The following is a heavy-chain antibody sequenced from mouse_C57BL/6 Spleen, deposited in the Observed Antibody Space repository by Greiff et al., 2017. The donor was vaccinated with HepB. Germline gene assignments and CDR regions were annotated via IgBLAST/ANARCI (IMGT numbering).Heavy chain of an antibody. J-gene: IGHJ1*03. Sequence: VKLMESGPGLVAPSQSLSITCTVSGFSLTSYAISWVRQPPGKGLEWLGVIWTGGGTNYNSALKSRLSISKDNSKSQVFLKMNKLQTDDTARYYCARNSEGGLRRYFDVWGTGTTVTVSS. CDR1: GFSLTSYA. CDR2: IWTGGGT. CDR3: ARNSEGGLRRYFDV. V-gene: IGHV2-9-1*01. D-gene: IGHD2-4*01.